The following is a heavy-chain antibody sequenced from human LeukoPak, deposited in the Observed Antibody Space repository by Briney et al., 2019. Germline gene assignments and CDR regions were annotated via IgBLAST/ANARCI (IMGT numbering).Heavy chain of an antibody. Sequence: GGSLRLSCAASGFTFSSYAMSWVRQAPGKGLEWVSAISGSGGSTYYADSVKGRFTISRDNSKNTLYLQMNSLRAEDTAVYYCARGRWLQSFFDYWGQGTLVTVSS. CDR3: ARGRWLQSFFDY. CDR2: ISGSGGST. J-gene: IGHJ4*02. D-gene: IGHD5-24*01. CDR1: GFTFSSYA. V-gene: IGHV3-23*01.